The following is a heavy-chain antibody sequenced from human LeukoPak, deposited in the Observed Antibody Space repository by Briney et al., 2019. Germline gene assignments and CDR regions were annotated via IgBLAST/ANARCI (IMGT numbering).Heavy chain of an antibody. CDR3: VRGDRYFFDY. J-gene: IGHJ4*02. V-gene: IGHV3-48*03. CDR1: GFRFSSYE. D-gene: IGHD1-14*01. CDR2: IGNTGRTI. Sequence: GGSLRLSCAASGFRFSSYEMNWVRQAPGRGLEWVSYIGNTGRTIYYVDSVKGRFTVSRDNAKNSLYLQMNSLRAEDTAIYYCVRGDRYFFDYWGQGTLVTVSS.